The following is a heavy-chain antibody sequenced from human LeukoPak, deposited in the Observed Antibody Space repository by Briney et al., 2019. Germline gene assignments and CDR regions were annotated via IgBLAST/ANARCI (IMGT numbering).Heavy chain of an antibody. J-gene: IGHJ4*02. CDR1: GFTFSGYA. D-gene: IGHD3-10*01. CDR3: AKDTSVVRGVNDY. V-gene: IGHV3-23*01. Sequence: GGSLRLSCAASGFTFSGYAMSWVRQAPGKGLEWVSAISGSGGSTYYADSVKGRFTISRDNSKNTLYLQMNSLRAEDTAVYYCAKDTSVVRGVNDYWGQGTLVTVSS. CDR2: ISGSGGST.